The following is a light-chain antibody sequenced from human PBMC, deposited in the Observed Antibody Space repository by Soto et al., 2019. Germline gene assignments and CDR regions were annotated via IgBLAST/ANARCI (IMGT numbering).Light chain of an antibody. CDR2: GAS. CDR3: LQYNDRPPSA. CDR1: QSVSSN. Sequence: EIVLTQSPSAVSLSAGERGTLSSRASQSVSSNLAWYQQKPGQAPRLLIYGASTRATGIPARFSGSGSGTEFTLTISSLESEDVAVYRCLQYNDRPPSAFGLGTRLEIK. V-gene: IGKV3-15*01. J-gene: IGKJ5*01.